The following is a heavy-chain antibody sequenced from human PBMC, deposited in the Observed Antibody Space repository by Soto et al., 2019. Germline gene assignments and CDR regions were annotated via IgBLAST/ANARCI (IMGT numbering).Heavy chain of an antibody. J-gene: IGHJ6*02. Sequence: SETLSLTCTVSGGSISAHTHYWSWIRQSPGRGLEWIASIYYSGTTYYNPSLQNRLTISADRSKNQVSLLLTSVTAADTAVYYCARRKVVLTADSTYFYVAMDVWGPGTTVTVSS. CDR2: IYYSGTT. D-gene: IGHD2-15*01. CDR3: ARRKVVLTADSTYFYVAMDV. CDR1: GGSISAHTHY. V-gene: IGHV4-39*01.